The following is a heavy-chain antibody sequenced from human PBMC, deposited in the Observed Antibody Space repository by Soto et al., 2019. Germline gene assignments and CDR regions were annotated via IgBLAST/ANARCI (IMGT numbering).Heavy chain of an antibody. CDR3: ARGLYVLTYYFDY. Sequence: SETLSLTCTVSGGSISSGDYYWSWIRQPPGKGLEWIGYIYYSGSTYYNPSLKSRVTISVDTSKNQFSLKLSSVTAADTAVYYCARGLYVLTYYFDYWGQGTLVTVSS. CDR2: IYYSGST. J-gene: IGHJ4*02. CDR1: GGSISSGDYY. V-gene: IGHV4-30-4*01. D-gene: IGHD3-16*01.